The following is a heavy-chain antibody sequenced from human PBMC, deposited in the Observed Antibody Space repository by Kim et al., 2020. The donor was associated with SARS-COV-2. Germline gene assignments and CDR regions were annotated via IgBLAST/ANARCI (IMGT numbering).Heavy chain of an antibody. D-gene: IGHD1-26*01. CDR3: ARPSGIGGKWFYP. Sequence: SETLSLTCTVSGGSISSGGFYWGWIRQHPGKGLEYIGHMSHSGRSYYKPSLKSRVTISADTSKNHFSLKLSSVTAADTAVYYCARPSGIGGKWFYPWGQGALVTVS. V-gene: IGHV4-31*03. CDR1: GGSISSGGFY. CDR2: MSHSGRS. J-gene: IGHJ5*02.